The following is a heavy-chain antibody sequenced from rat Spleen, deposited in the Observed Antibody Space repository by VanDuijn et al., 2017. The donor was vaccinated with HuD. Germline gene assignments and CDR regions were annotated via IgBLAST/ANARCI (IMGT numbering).Heavy chain of an antibody. V-gene: IGHV5-31*01. CDR1: GFTFNKFW. CDR2: ITNIAGRT. CDR3: TREAGIPFHYFDY. D-gene: IGHD1-4*01. Sequence: EVQLVESGGGLVQPGRSLKLSCVASGFTFNKFWMTWIRQAPGKGLEWVASITNIAGRTHYPDSVKGRFTISRDIAKSTLFLQMNSLKSEDTATYYCTREAGIPFHYFDYWGQGVMVTVSS. J-gene: IGHJ2*01.